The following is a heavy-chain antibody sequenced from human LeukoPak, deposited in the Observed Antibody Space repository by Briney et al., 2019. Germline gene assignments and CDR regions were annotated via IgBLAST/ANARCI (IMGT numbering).Heavy chain of an antibody. CDR1: GFTFSSYA. J-gene: IGHJ4*02. D-gene: IGHD1-26*01. CDR2: ISGSGGST. V-gene: IGHV3-23*01. Sequence: QPGGSLRLSCAATGFTFSSYAMSWVRQAPGKGLEWVSAISGSGGSTYYADSVKGRFTISRDNSKNTLYLQMNSLRAEDTAVYYCAKGGRYRVGATYGWGQGTLVTVSS. CDR3: AKGGRYRVGATYG.